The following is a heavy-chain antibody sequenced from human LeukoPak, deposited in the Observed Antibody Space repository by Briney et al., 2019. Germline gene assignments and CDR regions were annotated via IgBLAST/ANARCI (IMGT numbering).Heavy chain of an antibody. V-gene: IGHV1-69*13. CDR3: ATERRLGGSYYFDY. D-gene: IGHD1-26*01. CDR2: IIPIFGTA. CDR1: GGTFSSYA. J-gene: IGHJ4*02. Sequence: ASVKVSCKASGGTFSSYAISWVRQAPGQGLEWMGGIIPIFGTANYAQKFQGRVTITADESTSTAYMELSSLRSEDTAVYYCATERRLGGSYYFDYWGQGTLVTVSS.